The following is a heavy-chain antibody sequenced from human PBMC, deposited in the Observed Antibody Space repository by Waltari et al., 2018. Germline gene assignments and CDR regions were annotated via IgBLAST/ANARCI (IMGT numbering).Heavy chain of an antibody. Sequence: QVQLVQSGAEVKKPGASVKVSCKASGYTFTSYYMHWVRQAPGQGLEWMGIINPGGGITSDAQKFQGRVTMTRDTSTSTVYMVLSSVRAEDTAVYYCARSTTVVAPYYYYGMDVWGQGTTVTVSS. V-gene: IGHV1-46*01. D-gene: IGHD4-17*01. CDR1: GYTFTSYY. CDR2: INPGGGIT. CDR3: ARSTTVVAPYYYYGMDV. J-gene: IGHJ6*02.